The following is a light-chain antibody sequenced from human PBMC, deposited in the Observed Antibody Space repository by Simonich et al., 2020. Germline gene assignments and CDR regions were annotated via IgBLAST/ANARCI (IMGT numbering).Light chain of an antibody. J-gene: IGLJ2*01. Sequence: SALTQPRSVSGSPGPSVTISCPGTSSDVGGYNYVSWYQQHPGKAPKLMIYEGSKRPSGVSNRFSGSNSGNTASLTISGLQAEDEADYYCCSYAGSSTVVFGGGTKLTVL. CDR2: EGS. CDR3: CSYAGSSTVV. V-gene: IGLV2-23*01. CDR1: SSDVGGYNY.